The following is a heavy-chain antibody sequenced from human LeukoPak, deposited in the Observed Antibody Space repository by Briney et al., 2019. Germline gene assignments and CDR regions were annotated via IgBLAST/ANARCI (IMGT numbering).Heavy chain of an antibody. CDR2: ISYDGSNK. CDR1: GFIFSSYA. J-gene: IGHJ4*02. V-gene: IGHV3-30*04. Sequence: GGSLRLSCAASGFIFSSYAMHWVRQAPGKGLEWVAVISYDGSNKYYADSVKGRFTISKDNSRNTLYLQMNSLRAEDTAVYYCARGSGYLETFDYWGQGTLVTVSS. D-gene: IGHD3-22*01. CDR3: ARGSGYLETFDY.